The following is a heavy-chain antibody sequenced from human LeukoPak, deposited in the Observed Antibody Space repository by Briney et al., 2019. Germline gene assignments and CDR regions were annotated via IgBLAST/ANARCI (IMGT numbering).Heavy chain of an antibody. J-gene: IGHJ6*02. CDR2: ISGSGGST. D-gene: IGHD6-19*01. V-gene: IGHV3-23*01. CDR1: GFTFSYA. CDR3: AKGVAVAGRSYYYYGMDV. Sequence: PGGSLRLSCAASGFTFSYAMSWVRQAPGKGLEWVSAISGSGGSTFYADSVKGRFTISRDNSKNTLCLQMNSLRVEDTAVYYCAKGVAVAGRSYYYYGMDVWGQGTTVTVSS.